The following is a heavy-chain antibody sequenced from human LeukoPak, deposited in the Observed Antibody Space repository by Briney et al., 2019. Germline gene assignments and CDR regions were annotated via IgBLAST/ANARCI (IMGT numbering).Heavy chain of an antibody. D-gene: IGHD6-19*01. J-gene: IGHJ4*02. CDR2: VNTNSGNT. CDR1: GYTFTSYD. Sequence: GASVNLSCKASGYTFTSYDINWSRQATGPGNEWMGWVNTNSGNTGYAQPFQRRGIMTTITSISTAYMELSSLRSEDAAVYYCGRVHSQGLVLNYWGQGTLVTVSS. CDR3: GRVHSQGLVLNY. V-gene: IGHV1-8*02.